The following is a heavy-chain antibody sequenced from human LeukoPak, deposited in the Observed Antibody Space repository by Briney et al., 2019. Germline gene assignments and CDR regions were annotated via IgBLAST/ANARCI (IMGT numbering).Heavy chain of an antibody. J-gene: IGHJ3*02. CDR3: ARALDYDFWSGARGSSAFDI. CDR2: ISSSSSYI. D-gene: IGHD3-3*01. V-gene: IGHV3-21*01. CDR1: GFTFSSYS. Sequence: GGSLRLSCAASGFTFSSYSMNWVRQAPGKGLELVSSISSSSSYIYYADSVKGRFTISRDNAKNSLYLQMNSLRAEDTAVYYCARALDYDFWSGARGSSAFDIWGQGTMVTVSS.